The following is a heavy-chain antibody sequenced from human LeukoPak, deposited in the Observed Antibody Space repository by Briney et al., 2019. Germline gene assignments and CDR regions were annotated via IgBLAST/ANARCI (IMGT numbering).Heavy chain of an antibody. D-gene: IGHD2-15*01. Sequence: GGSLRLSCAASGFTFSSYAMSWVRQAPGKGLEWVSAISGSGGSTYYADSVKGRFTISRDNSKNTLYLQMNSLKTEDTAVYYCTRRSPGATLSDYWGQGTLVTVSS. V-gene: IGHV3-23*01. CDR3: TRRSPGATLSDY. CDR2: ISGSGGST. J-gene: IGHJ4*02. CDR1: GFTFSSYA.